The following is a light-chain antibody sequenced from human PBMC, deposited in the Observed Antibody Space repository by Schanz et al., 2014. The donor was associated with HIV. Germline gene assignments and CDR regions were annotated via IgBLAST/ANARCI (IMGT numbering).Light chain of an antibody. J-gene: IGLJ2*01. CDR2: NND. V-gene: IGLV1-44*01. CDR3: QSFDSSLSAVV. Sequence: QSVLTQPPSASGTPGQRVAISCSGSGSNIGNNFVDWYQHLPGTAPRLLIRNNDVRPSGIPGRFSGSKSGTSASLAITGLQAEDEADYYCQSFDSSLSAVVFGGGTKVTV. CDR1: GSNIGNNF.